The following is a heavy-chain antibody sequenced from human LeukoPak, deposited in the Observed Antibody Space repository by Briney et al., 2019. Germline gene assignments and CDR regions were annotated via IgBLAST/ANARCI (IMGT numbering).Heavy chain of an antibody. J-gene: IGHJ4*02. V-gene: IGHV4-59*01. CDR1: GGSISSYY. CDR2: IYYSGST. Sequence: PSETLSLTCTVSGGSISSYYWSWIRQPPGKGLEWIGYIYYSGSTNYNPSLKSRVTISVDTSKNQFSLKLCSVTAADTAVYYCARASAAYFDYWGQGTLVTVSS. D-gene: IGHD6-25*01. CDR3: ARASAAYFDY.